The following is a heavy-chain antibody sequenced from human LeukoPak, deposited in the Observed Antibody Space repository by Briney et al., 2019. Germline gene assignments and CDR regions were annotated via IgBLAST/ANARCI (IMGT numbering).Heavy chain of an antibody. D-gene: IGHD6-19*01. Sequence: SETLSLTCVVSGGSISSGSDSWSWIRQPPGKGLEWMGHIYHSGSASYNPSLRSRVTISVDTSKNQFSLKLSSVTAADTAVYYCARLYSSGGGDYWGQGTLVTVSS. V-gene: IGHV4-30-2*01. CDR1: GGSISSGSDS. J-gene: IGHJ4*02. CDR2: IYHSGSA. CDR3: ARLYSSGGGDY.